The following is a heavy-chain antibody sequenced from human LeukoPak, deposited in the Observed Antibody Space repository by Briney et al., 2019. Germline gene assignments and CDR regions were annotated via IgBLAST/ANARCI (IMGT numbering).Heavy chain of an antibody. V-gene: IGHV1-8*01. Sequence: VASLKVSCTASGYTFTSYDINWVRQATGQGLEWMGWINPNSGNTGYAHKFQGRVTMTRNTSISTAYMELSSLRSEDTAVYYCARGQRTVLGYCSSTSCHYYMDVWGKGTTVTVSS. J-gene: IGHJ6*03. CDR2: INPNSGNT. CDR3: ARGQRTVLGYCSSTSCHYYMDV. D-gene: IGHD2-2*01. CDR1: GYTFTSYD.